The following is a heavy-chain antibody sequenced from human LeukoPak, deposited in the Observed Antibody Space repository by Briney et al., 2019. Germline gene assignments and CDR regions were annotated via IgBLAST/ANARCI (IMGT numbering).Heavy chain of an antibody. Sequence: PGGSLRLSCAASGFTFSLYEINWVRQAPGKGLEWVSYISSSGATIYYADSVKGRFTISRDNAKNSLYLQMNSLRVEDTAVYYCARTEVGRSDYFDLWGRGTLVTVSS. CDR3: ARTEVGRSDYFDL. CDR1: GFTFSLYE. V-gene: IGHV3-48*03. CDR2: ISSSGATI. D-gene: IGHD1-14*01. J-gene: IGHJ2*01.